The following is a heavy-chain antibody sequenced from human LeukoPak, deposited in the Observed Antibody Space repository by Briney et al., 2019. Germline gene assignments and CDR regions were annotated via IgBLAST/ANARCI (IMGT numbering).Heavy chain of an antibody. Sequence: SETLSLTCTVSGGSISSYYWSWIRQPAGKGLEWIGRIYTSGSTNYNPSLKSRVTISVDKSKNQFSLKLSSVTAADTAVYYCARDRRTTGTTGWFDPWGQGTLVTVSS. CDR2: IYTSGST. D-gene: IGHD1-1*01. CDR1: GGSISSYY. V-gene: IGHV4-4*07. J-gene: IGHJ5*02. CDR3: ARDRRTTGTTGWFDP.